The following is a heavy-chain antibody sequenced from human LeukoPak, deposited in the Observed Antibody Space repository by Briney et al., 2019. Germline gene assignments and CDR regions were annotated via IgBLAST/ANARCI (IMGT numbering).Heavy chain of an antibody. CDR3: ARDLEYGDYTYYYYMDV. CDR2: ITAYNGNR. V-gene: IGHV1-18*01. CDR1: GYTFTRYG. Sequence: ASVKVSCKASGYTFTRYGISWVRQAPGQGLEWMGWITAYNGNRNYAQKFQGRVTMTTDKSTTTAYMELRSLRSDDTAVYYCARDLEYGDYTYYYYMDVWGKGTTVTISS. J-gene: IGHJ6*03. D-gene: IGHD4-17*01.